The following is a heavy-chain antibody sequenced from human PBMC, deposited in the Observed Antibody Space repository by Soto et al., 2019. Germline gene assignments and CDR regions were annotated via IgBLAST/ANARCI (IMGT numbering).Heavy chain of an antibody. CDR3: AAEAYSGGWYPHPGDD. Sequence: PVEVSCKDSGFTFTSSAVQWVRQARGQRLEWIGWIVVGSGNTNYAQKFQERVTITRDMSTSTAYMELSSLRSEDTAVYYGAAEAYSGGWYPHPGDDWGQGTLVTVPS. CDR1: GFTFTSSA. CDR2: IVVGSGNT. V-gene: IGHV1-58*01. D-gene: IGHD6-19*01. J-gene: IGHJ4*02.